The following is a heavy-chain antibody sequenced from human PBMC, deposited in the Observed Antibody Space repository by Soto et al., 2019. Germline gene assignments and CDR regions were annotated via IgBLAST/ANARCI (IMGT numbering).Heavy chain of an antibody. CDR2: INAGNGNT. V-gene: IGHV1-3*01. Sequence: ASVKVSCKASGYTFTGYAMHWVRQAPGQRLEWMGWINAGNGNTKYSQKFQGRVTITRDTSASTAYMELSSLRSEDTAVYYCARAVAVAAVFDYWSQGTLVTVSS. CDR1: GYTFTGYA. J-gene: IGHJ4*02. CDR3: ARAVAVAAVFDY. D-gene: IGHD6-19*01.